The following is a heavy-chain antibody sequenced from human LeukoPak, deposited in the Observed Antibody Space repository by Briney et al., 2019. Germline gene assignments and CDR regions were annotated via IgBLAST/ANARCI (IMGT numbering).Heavy chain of an antibody. CDR2: IRYDGSNK. CDR3: ARGGPYTSGIIYGLDI. CDR1: GFTFSSYG. D-gene: IGHD3-10*01. V-gene: IGHV3-30*02. Sequence: GGSLRLSCAASGFTFSSYGMHWVRQAPGKGLEWVAFIRYDGSNKYYADSVKGRFTISRDNSMNTLYLQMSSLRAEDTAVYYCARGGPYTSGIIYGLDIWGQGTMVAVSS. J-gene: IGHJ3*02.